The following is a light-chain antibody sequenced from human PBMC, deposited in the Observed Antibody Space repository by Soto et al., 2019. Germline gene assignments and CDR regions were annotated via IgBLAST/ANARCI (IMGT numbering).Light chain of an antibody. CDR3: MQGTHWQIT. V-gene: IGKV2-30*02. Sequence: VVMTQSPLSLPLPLGQPASISCSSNQSLVHSDGIAYFSWFQQRPGRSQRRLIYKVSNRDSGVKDRFSGSGSGTDFALKIRRVEAEDVGVYYCMQGTHWQITFGQGTRLEIK. CDR2: KVS. CDR1: QSLVHSDGIAY. J-gene: IGKJ5*01.